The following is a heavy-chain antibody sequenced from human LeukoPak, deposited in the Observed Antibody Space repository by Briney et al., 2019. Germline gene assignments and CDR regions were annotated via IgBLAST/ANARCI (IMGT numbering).Heavy chain of an antibody. D-gene: IGHD3-22*01. CDR2: INHSGST. Sequence: SETLSLTCAVYGGSFSGYYWSWIRQPPGKGLEWIGEINHSGSTNYNPSLKSRVTISVDTSKNQFSLKLSSVTAADTAVYYCARRLKTKYYYDSSGYYKDWGQGTLVTVSS. J-gene: IGHJ4*02. CDR1: GGSFSGYY. V-gene: IGHV4-34*01. CDR3: ARRLKTKYYYDSSGYYKD.